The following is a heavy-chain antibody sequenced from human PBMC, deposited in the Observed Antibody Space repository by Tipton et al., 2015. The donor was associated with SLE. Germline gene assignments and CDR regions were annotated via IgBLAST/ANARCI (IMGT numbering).Heavy chain of an antibody. CDR3: AKFNGVWPSWCFDV. J-gene: IGHJ2*01. CDR1: GFTFTNYA. V-gene: IGHV3-23*01. CDR2: MNGNGDLI. Sequence: SLRLSCEASGFTFTNYAMSWVRQAPGKGLEWVSSMNGNGDLIFYSDSVRGRFTISRDYSKNTLYLQMNSLTVEDTAMYYCAKFNGVWPSWCFDVWGRGTLVTVSS. D-gene: IGHD2-8*01.